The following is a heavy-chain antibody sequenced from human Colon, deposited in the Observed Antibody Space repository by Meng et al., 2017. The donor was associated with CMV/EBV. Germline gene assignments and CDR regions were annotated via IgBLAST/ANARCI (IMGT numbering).Heavy chain of an antibody. CDR3: ARCNTAVPGGDY. CDR1: GYTFTNYD. Sequence: ASVKVSCKASGYTFTNYDINWVRQAAGQGLEWMGWMNPNSADTGYAQKFQGRVTMTRDISVNTAYLELSSLTSEDTALYFCARCNTAVPGGDYWGQGTVVTVSS. CDR2: MNPNSADT. J-gene: IGHJ4*02. D-gene: IGHD6-19*01. V-gene: IGHV1-8*01.